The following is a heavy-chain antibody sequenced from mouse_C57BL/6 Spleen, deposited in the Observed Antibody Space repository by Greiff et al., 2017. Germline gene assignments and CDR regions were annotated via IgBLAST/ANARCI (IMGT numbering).Heavy chain of an antibody. CDR2: IDPTGGCT. CDR1: GYTFTSYW. J-gene: IGHJ4*01. D-gene: IGHD1-1*01. V-gene: IGHV1-72*01. Sequence: QVQLKQPGAELVKPGASVKLSCKASGYTFTSYWMHWVKQRPGRGLEWIGRIDPTGGCTKYNEKFKSKATLTVDKPSSTAYMQLSSLTSEDSAVYYWAKEGLTRLDYYAVDYGGRGTSVAVS. CDR3: AKEGLTRLDYYAVDY.